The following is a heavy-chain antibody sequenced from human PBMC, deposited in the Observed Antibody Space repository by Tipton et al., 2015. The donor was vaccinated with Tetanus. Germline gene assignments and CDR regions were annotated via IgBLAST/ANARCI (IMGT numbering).Heavy chain of an antibody. J-gene: IGHJ5*02. CDR1: GASFSSGDYY. V-gene: IGHV4-30-4*01. D-gene: IGHD3-9*01. Sequence: TLSLTCTVSGASFSSGDYYWSWIRKPPGKDLEWIGYIYQTGTTYYNPSLKGRVTISMDRSNTQFSLRLDSLTAADTAVHYCARDRFGDNYDIPSHWFGPWGQGTLVTVSS. CDR3: ARDRFGDNYDIPSHWFGP. CDR2: IYQTGTT.